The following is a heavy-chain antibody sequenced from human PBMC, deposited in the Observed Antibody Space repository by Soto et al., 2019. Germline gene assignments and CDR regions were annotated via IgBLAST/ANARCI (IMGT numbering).Heavy chain of an antibody. V-gene: IGHV1-2*02. D-gene: IGHD6-13*01. CDR3: AREYSSTWYPFDY. J-gene: IGHJ4*02. CDR2: INPNSGGT. CDR1: GYTFTGHY. Sequence: ASVKVSCKASGYTFTGHYMHWVRQAPGQGPEWMGWINPNSGGTNYAQKFQGRVSMTRDTSISTAYMELSRLRSDDTAVYYCAREYSSTWYPFDYRGQGTLVTVSS.